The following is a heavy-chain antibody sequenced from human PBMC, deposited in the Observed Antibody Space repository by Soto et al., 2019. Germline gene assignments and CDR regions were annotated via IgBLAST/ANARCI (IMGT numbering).Heavy chain of an antibody. V-gene: IGHV1-18*01. CDR2: ISAYNGNT. Sequence: GASVKVSCKASGYTFTSYNINWVRQAPGQGLEWMGWISAYNGNTNYAQKFQGRVTMTTDTSTSTAYMELRSLRYDDTAVYYCATPTPLRGAMITNINFDFWGQGPPVTVSS. D-gene: IGHD3-10*01. CDR3: ATPTPLRGAMITNINFDF. CDR1: GYTFTSYN. J-gene: IGHJ4*02.